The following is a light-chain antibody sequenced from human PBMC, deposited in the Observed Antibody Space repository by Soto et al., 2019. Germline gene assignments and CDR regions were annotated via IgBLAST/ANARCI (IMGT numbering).Light chain of an antibody. Sequence: QSVLTQPPSVSGAPGKRVTISCTGSSSNIGLDYDVHWYQQLPGTAPKLLIYRNSNRPSGVPDRFSGSKSATSASLAITGLQAEDEADYYCQSFDSILTGSVFGTGTKVTVL. CDR1: SSNIGLDYD. J-gene: IGLJ1*01. CDR3: QSFDSILTGSV. V-gene: IGLV1-40*01. CDR2: RNS.